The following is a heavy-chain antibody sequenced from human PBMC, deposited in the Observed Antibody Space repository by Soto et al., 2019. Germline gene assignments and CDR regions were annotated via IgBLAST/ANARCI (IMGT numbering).Heavy chain of an antibody. Sequence: QVQLVQSGAEVKKPGASVKVSCKASGYTFTSYGISWVRQAPGQGLEWMGWISAYNGNTNYAQKLQGRVTMTTDTXTXXAYMELRSLRSDDTAVYYCARSQGFGQLGGDWFDPWGQGTLVTVSS. CDR1: GYTFTSYG. D-gene: IGHD3-10*01. CDR2: ISAYNGNT. CDR3: ARSQGFGQLGGDWFDP. J-gene: IGHJ5*02. V-gene: IGHV1-18*01.